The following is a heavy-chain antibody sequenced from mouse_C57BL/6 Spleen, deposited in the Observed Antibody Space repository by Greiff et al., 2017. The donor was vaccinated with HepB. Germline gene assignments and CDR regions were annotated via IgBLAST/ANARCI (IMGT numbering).Heavy chain of an antibody. J-gene: IGHJ4*01. CDR1: GYTFTSYW. CDR2: IDPSDSYT. V-gene: IGHV1-69*01. CDR3: ARNPPRDYDGDYYAMDY. Sequence: QVQLQQPGAELVMPGASVKLSCKASGYTFTSYWMHWVKQRPGQGLEWIGEIDPSDSYTNYNQKFKGKSTLTVDKSSSTAYMQLSSLTSEDSAVYYCARNPPRDYDGDYYAMDYWGQGTSVTVSS. D-gene: IGHD2-4*01.